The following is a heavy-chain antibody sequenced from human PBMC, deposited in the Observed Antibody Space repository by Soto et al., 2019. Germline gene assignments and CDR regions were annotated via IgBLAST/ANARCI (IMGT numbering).Heavy chain of an antibody. CDR3: ARLTWADYGAIFDP. CDR1: GGSISSYY. D-gene: IGHD4-17*01. J-gene: IGHJ5*02. Sequence: PSETLSLTCTVSGGSISSYYWSWIRQPPGKGLEWIGYISYSGSTTYNPSLKSRVTISLHTSNNQFSLTLDSVTAADTAVYYCARLTWADYGAIFDPWGEGTLVTGSS. V-gene: IGHV4-59*01. CDR2: ISYSGST.